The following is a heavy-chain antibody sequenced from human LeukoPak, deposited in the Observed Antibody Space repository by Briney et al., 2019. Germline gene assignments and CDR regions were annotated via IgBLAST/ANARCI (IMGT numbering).Heavy chain of an antibody. J-gene: IGHJ4*02. Sequence: PGGSLRLSCAASGFTFSSFAMHWVRQAPGKGLEWVAVISYAGSNKYYADSVKGRFTISRDNSKNTLYLQMNSLRAEDTAVYYCANRGSSWYYFDNWGQGTLVTVSS. CDR1: GFTFSSFA. V-gene: IGHV3-30*18. CDR3: ANRGSSWYYFDN. CDR2: ISYAGSNK. D-gene: IGHD6-13*01.